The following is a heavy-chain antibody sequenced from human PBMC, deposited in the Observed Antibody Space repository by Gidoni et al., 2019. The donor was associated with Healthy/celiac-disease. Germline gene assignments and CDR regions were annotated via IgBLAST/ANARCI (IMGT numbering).Heavy chain of an antibody. CDR2: IIPIFGTA. Sequence: QVQLVQSGAEVKKPGSSVKVSCKASGGTFSSYAISWVRQAPGQGLEWMGGIIPIFGTANYAQKFQGRVTITADKSTSTAYMELSSLRSEDTAVYYCARAYVLRYFDWLFHDAFDIWGQGTMVTVSS. V-gene: IGHV1-69*06. D-gene: IGHD3-9*01. CDR3: ARAYVLRYFDWLFHDAFDI. CDR1: GGTFSSYA. J-gene: IGHJ3*02.